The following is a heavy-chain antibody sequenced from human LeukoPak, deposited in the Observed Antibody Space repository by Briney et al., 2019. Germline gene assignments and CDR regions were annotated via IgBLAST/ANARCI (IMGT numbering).Heavy chain of an antibody. J-gene: IGHJ4*02. CDR3: ATAFWSGYLTDY. V-gene: IGHV1-24*01. D-gene: IGHD3-3*01. Sequence: ASVKVSCKVSGYTLTELSMHWVRQAPGKGLEWMGGFDPEDGETIYAQKFQGRVTMTEDTSTDTAYMELSSLRSGDTAVYYCATAFWSGYLTDYWGQGTLVTVSS. CDR1: GYTLTELS. CDR2: FDPEDGET.